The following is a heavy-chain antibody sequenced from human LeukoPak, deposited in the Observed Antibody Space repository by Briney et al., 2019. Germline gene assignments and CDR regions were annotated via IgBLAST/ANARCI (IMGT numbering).Heavy chain of an antibody. V-gene: IGHV3-23*01. CDR1: GFTFSSYS. J-gene: IGHJ4*02. Sequence: GGSLRLSCAASGFTFSSYSMNWVRQAPGKGLEWVSGISGSGTNTDYIDSVKGRFTISRDNSQNTLYLQMNSLRAEDTALYYCAKAYSDTPDYWGQGTLVTVSS. CDR2: ISGSGTNT. CDR3: AKAYSDTPDY. D-gene: IGHD2-21*01.